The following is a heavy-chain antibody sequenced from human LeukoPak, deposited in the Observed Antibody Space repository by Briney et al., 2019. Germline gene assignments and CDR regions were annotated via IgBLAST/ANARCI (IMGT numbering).Heavy chain of an antibody. CDR1: GFTFSTYS. CDR3: ATYSSSNGREFQY. V-gene: IGHV3-21*01. D-gene: IGHD2-2*01. CDR2: ISSSSSYI. J-gene: IGHJ1*01. Sequence: GGSLRLSCAASGFTFSTYSMNWVRQAPGKGLEWVSSISSSSSYIYYADSVKGRFTISRDNAKNSLYLQMNSLRAEDTAVYYCATYSSSNGREFQYWGQGTLVTVSS.